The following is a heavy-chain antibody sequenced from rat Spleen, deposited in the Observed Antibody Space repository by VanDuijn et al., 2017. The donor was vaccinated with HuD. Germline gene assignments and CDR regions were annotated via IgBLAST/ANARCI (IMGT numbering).Heavy chain of an antibody. CDR2: ISYDGGST. D-gene: IGHD1-7*01. CDR3: ARRTMGIFDY. Sequence: EVQLVESGGGLVQPGRSLKLSCEASGFTFNNYDMAWVRRAPTKGLEWVASISYDGGSTYYRDSVKGRFTISRDNAKSTLYLQMDSLRSEDTATYYCARRTMGIFDYWGQGVMVTVSS. J-gene: IGHJ2*01. CDR1: GFTFNNYD. V-gene: IGHV5-20*01.